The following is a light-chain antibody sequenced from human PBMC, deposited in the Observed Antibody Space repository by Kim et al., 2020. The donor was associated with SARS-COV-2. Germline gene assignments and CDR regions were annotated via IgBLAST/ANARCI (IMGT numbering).Light chain of an antibody. CDR2: WAS. J-gene: IGKJ2*01. V-gene: IGKV4-1*01. CDR1: QSVLYSSNNKNY. CDR3: QQYYSTPYT. Sequence: DIVMTQYPDSLAVSLGERATINCKSSQSVLYSSNNKNYLSWYQQKPGQPPKLLIYWASTRESGVPDRFSGSGSGTDFTLTISSLQAEDVAGYYCQQYYSTPYTFGQGTKLEI.